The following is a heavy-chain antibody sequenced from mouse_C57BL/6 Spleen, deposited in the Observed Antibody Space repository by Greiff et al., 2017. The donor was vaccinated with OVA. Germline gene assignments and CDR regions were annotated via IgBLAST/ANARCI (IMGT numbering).Heavy chain of an antibody. Sequence: VQLQQPGAELVMPGASVKLSCKASGYTFTSYWMHWVKQRPGQGLEWIGEIDPSDSYTNYNQKFKGKSTLTVDNSSSTAYMQLSSLTSEDSAVYYCARRSCSTTVVPWYFDVWGTGTTVTVSS. V-gene: IGHV1-69*01. CDR1: GYTFTSYW. J-gene: IGHJ1*03. CDR2: IDPSDSYT. D-gene: IGHD1-1*01. CDR3: ARRSCSTTVVPWYFDV.